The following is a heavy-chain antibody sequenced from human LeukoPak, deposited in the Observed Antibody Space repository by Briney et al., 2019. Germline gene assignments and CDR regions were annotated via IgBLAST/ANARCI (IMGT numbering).Heavy chain of an antibody. CDR3: ARRGSLGYSYGLYYFDY. J-gene: IGHJ4*02. CDR2: IYYSGST. V-gene: IGHV4-59*08. CDR1: GGSISSYY. D-gene: IGHD5-18*01. Sequence: SETLSLTCTVSGGSISSYYWSWIRQPPGKGLEWIGYIYYSGSTSYNPSLKSRVTISVDTSKNQFSLKLSSVTAADTAVYYCARRGSLGYSYGLYYFDYWGQGTLVTVSS.